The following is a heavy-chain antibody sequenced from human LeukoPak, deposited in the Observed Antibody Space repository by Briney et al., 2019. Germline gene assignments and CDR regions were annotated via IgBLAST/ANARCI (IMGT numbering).Heavy chain of an antibody. CDR3: AKDHYYGSYYYNGMDV. CDR2: ISYDGSNK. Sequence: PGGSLRLSCAASGFTFSSYGMLGVRQAPGKGLEWVAVISYDGSNKYYADSVKGRFTISRDNSKNTLYLQMNSLRAEDTAVYYCAKDHYYGSYYYNGMDVWGQGTTVTVSS. V-gene: IGHV3-30*18. J-gene: IGHJ6*02. CDR1: GFTFSSYG. D-gene: IGHD3-22*01.